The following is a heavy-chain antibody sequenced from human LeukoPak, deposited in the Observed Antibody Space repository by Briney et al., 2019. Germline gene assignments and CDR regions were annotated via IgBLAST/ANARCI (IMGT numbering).Heavy chain of an antibody. CDR2: IYYSGST. CDR1: GGSISSSSYY. CDR3: ARASRLGELSLGY. D-gene: IGHD3-16*02. V-gene: IGHV4-39*07. J-gene: IGHJ4*02. Sequence: KPSETLSLTCTVSGGSISSSSYYWGWIRQPPGKGLEWIGSIYYSGSTHYNPSLKSRVTISVDTFKNQFSLKLSSVTAADTAVYYCARASRLGELSLGYWGQGTLVTVSS.